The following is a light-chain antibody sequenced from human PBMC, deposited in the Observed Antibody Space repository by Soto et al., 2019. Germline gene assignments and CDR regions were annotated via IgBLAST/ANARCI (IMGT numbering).Light chain of an antibody. V-gene: IGKV1-39*01. CDR2: AAS. CDR3: QQSYSTLYT. Sequence: IPMTQSPSSLSASVGDRVTITCRASQSISSYLNWYQQKPGKAPKLLIYAASSLQSGVPSRFSGSGSGTDFTLTISSLQPEDFATYYCQQSYSTLYTFGQGTKVDIK. J-gene: IGKJ2*01. CDR1: QSISSY.